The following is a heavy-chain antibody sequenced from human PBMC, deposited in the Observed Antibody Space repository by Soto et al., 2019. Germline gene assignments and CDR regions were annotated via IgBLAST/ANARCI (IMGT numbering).Heavy chain of an antibody. CDR1: GFTFSSYS. Sequence: EVQLVESGGGLVKPGGSLRLSCAASGFTFSSYSMNWVRQAPGKGLEWVSSVSSSSNYIYYADSVKGRFTISRDNAKNSLFLQVNSLRDEDTAVYYCARDLVGATIWGQGTLVTVSS. J-gene: IGHJ4*02. D-gene: IGHD1-26*01. CDR2: VSSSSNYI. CDR3: ARDLVGATI. V-gene: IGHV3-21*01.